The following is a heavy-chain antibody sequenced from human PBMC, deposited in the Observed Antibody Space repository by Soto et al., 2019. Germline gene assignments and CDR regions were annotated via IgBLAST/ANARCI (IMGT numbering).Heavy chain of an antibody. CDR3: AREGVTGTTDPR. J-gene: IGHJ4*02. CDR2: IYYSGST. CDR1: GGSISSYY. Sequence: SETLSLTCTVSGGSISSYYWSWIRQPPGKGLEWIGYIYYSGSTNYNPSLKSRVTISVDTSKNQFSLKLSSVTAADTAVYYCAREGVTGTTDPRWGQGTQVTVSS. V-gene: IGHV4-59*01. D-gene: IGHD1-7*01.